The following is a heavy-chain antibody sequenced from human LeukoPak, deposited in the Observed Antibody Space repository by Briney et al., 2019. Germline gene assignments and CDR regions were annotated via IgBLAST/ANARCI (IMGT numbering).Heavy chain of an antibody. V-gene: IGHV4-39*07. CDR2: IYYSGAT. Sequence: SETLSLTCTVSGGSISGSKDYWAWIRQPPGKGLEWIGRIYYSGATHYNPSLSSRVIMALDTSKNHLSLNLTSVTAADTAVYYCTRENGAFSPFGYWGQGTLVTVPS. J-gene: IGHJ4*02. CDR1: GGSISGSKDY. CDR3: TRENGAFSPFGY. D-gene: IGHD2-8*01.